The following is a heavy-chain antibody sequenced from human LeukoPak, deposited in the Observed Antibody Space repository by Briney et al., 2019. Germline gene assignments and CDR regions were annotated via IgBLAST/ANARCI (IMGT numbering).Heavy chain of an antibody. CDR3: AKDVFYSNYAVGTLGAIDY. CDR1: GFTFSNYG. CDR2: VWYDATNK. D-gene: IGHD4-11*01. Sequence: GRSLRLSCAASGFTFSNYGMHWVRQAPGKGLEWVADVWYDATNKHYADSVKGRFTISRDNSKNTLYLQMNSLRAEDTAVYYCAKDVFYSNYAVGTLGAIDYWGQGTLVTVSS. V-gene: IGHV3-33*03. J-gene: IGHJ4*02.